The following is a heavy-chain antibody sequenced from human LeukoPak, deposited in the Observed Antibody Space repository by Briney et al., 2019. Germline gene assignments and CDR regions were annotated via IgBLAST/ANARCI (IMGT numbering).Heavy chain of an antibody. V-gene: IGHV3-66*01. D-gene: IGHD4-17*01. CDR2: IYSGGST. Sequence: GGSLRLSCAASGFTVSSNYMSCARQAPGKGLEWVSVIYSGGSTYYADSVKGRFTISRDDSKNTLFLQMDSLRADDTAVYYCAGSGGPAMTTVTTGYYYYGMDVWGQGTTVTVSS. CDR3: AGSGGPAMTTVTTGYYYYGMDV. J-gene: IGHJ6*02. CDR1: GFTVSSNY.